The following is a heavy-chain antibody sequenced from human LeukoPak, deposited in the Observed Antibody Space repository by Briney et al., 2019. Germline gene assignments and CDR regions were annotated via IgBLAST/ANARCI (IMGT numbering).Heavy chain of an antibody. CDR2: IKQDGSEK. J-gene: IGHJ4*02. D-gene: IGHD5-12*01. CDR3: AKALISRTKYSGYDTPYYFDY. Sequence: PGGSLRLSCAASGFTFSSYWMSWVRQAPGKGLEWVANIKQDGSEKYYVDSVKGRFTISRDNAKNSLYLQMNSLRAEDTAVYYCAKALISRTKYSGYDTPYYFDYWGQGTLVTVSS. CDR1: GFTFSSYW. V-gene: IGHV3-7*03.